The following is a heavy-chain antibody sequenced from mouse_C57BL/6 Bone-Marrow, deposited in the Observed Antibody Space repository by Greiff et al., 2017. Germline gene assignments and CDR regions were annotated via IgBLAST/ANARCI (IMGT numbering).Heavy chain of an antibody. CDR2: ISYDGSN. CDR3: ARAPGDY. CDR1: GYSITSGYY. Sequence: EVKLLESGPGLVKPSQSLSLTCSVTGYSITSGYYWNWIRQFPGNKLEWMGYISYDGSNNYNPSLKNRISITRDTSKNQFFLKLNSVTTEDTATYYCARAPGDYWGQGTTLTVSS. V-gene: IGHV3-6*01. J-gene: IGHJ2*01.